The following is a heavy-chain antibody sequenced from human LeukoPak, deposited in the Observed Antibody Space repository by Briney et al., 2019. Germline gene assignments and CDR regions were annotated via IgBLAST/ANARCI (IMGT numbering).Heavy chain of an antibody. CDR1: GGSISSYY. CDR2: IYYSGST. Sequence: SETLSLTCTVSGGSISSYYWSWIRQPPGKELEWLGYIYYSGSTNYNPSLKSRVTISIDTSKNQFSLKLSSVTAADTAVYYCARVTPNYYDSSGLYYYYIDVWGKGTTVTVSS. CDR3: ARVTPNYYDSSGLYYYYIDV. V-gene: IGHV4-59*01. J-gene: IGHJ6*03. D-gene: IGHD3-22*01.